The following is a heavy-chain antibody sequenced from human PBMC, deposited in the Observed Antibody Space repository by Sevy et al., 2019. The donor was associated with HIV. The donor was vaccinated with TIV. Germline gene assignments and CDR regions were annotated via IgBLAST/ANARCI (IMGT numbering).Heavy chain of an antibody. CDR3: VKDLVPGGMDL. Sequence: GGSLRLSCVTPEFTFDENDIHWVRQAPGKGLEWVSGITWDSGLIGYVDSVKGRFTISRDNAKRSVFLQMNSLRPEDTALYYCVKDLVPGGMDLWGQGTTVTVSS. CDR1: EFTFDEND. J-gene: IGHJ6*02. D-gene: IGHD3-10*02. V-gene: IGHV3-9*01. CDR2: ITWDSGLI.